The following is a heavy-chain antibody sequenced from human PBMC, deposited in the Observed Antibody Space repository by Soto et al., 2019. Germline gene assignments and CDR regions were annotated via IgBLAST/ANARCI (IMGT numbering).Heavy chain of an antibody. CDR1: GFAFSSYA. Sequence: EVQLLESGGGLVQPGGSLRLSCAASGFAFSSYAMSWVRQSSGKGLEWVAAIGGDGASTYYADSVRGRFIISRDNSKNTLFPHMTRLRADDTAVYYCPKDQDGEWWFSQGWFDPWGQGSLVTVSS. J-gene: IGHJ5*02. D-gene: IGHD2-15*01. CDR2: IGGDGAST. V-gene: IGHV3-23*01. CDR3: PKDQDGEWWFSQGWFDP.